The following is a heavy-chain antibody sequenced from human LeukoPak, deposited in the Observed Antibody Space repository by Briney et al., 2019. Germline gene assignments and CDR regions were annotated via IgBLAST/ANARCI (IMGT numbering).Heavy chain of an antibody. CDR3: AKDRSEFWSGYYDAFDM. V-gene: IGHV3-23*01. CDR1: GFTFNSYA. Sequence: GGSLRLCCAASGFTFNSYAMSWVRQAPGKGLEWVSSISSSGDRMYYGDSVKGRFTISRDNSKNTLYLQMNSLRPEDTALYYCAKDRSEFWSGYYDAFDMWGQGTMVTVSS. D-gene: IGHD3-3*01. J-gene: IGHJ3*02. CDR2: ISSSGDRM.